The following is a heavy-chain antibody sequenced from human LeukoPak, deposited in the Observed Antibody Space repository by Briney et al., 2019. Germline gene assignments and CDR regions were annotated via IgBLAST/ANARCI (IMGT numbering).Heavy chain of an antibody. CDR2: INQDESEK. J-gene: IGHJ4*02. D-gene: IGHD4-17*01. V-gene: IGHV3-7*01. Sequence: GGSLRLSCATSGFIFSRYWMSWVRQAPGKGLEWVANINQDESEKNYVDSVKGRFTISRDNAKNSLDLQMNSLRAEDTAVYYCARDLRDYGDSWLDYWGQGTLVTVSS. CDR1: GFIFSRYW. CDR3: ARDLRDYGDSWLDY.